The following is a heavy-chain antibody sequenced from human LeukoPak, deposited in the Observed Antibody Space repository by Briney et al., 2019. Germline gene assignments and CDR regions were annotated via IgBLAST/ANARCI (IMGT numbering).Heavy chain of an antibody. J-gene: IGHJ4*02. Sequence: GGSLRLSCAASGFTFSSYAMHWVRQAPGKGLEWVTIISYDGSINYYADSVKGRFTISRDNSNNTLYLQMNSLRAEDTAVYYCARASRGYNYGSPDYWGQGTLVTVSS. D-gene: IGHD5-18*01. CDR2: ISYDGSIN. V-gene: IGHV3-30*04. CDR3: ARASRGYNYGSPDY. CDR1: GFTFSSYA.